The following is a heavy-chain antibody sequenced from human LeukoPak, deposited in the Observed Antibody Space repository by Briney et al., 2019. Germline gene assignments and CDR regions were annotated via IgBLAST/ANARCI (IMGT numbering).Heavy chain of an antibody. CDR1: GGSISSTTSY. J-gene: IGHJ4*02. V-gene: IGHV4-39*01. D-gene: IGHD2-2*03. CDR3: ARHGSTDYFDY. CDR2: IYYSGST. Sequence: SETLSLTCAVSGGSISSTTSYWGWIRQPPGKGLEWIGRIYYSGSTFYNPSLKSRVTISVDTSKNQLSLRLSSVTAADAAVYYCARHGSTDYFDYWGQGTLVTVSS.